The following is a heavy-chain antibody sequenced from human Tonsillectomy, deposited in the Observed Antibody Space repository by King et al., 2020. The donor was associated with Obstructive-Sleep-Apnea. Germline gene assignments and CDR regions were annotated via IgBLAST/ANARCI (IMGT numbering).Heavy chain of an antibody. CDR3: ARAPSQLTAGGSPYYYYGLDL. CDR2: IYYSGTT. Sequence: PLQESGPGLVKPSQNLSLTCTVSGGSVSSGDYYWRWIRQPPGKGLEWIGYIYYSGTTYYNPSLKSRVIMSVDTSKNQFSLKLSSVTAADTAVYYCARAPSQLTAGGSPYYYYGLDLWGQGTTVTVSS. V-gene: IGHV4-30-4*01. D-gene: IGHD1-14*01. J-gene: IGHJ6*02. CDR1: GGSVSSGDYY.